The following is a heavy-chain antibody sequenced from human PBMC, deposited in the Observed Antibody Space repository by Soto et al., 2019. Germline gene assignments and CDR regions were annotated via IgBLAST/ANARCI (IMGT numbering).Heavy chain of an antibody. D-gene: IGHD6-13*01. CDR2: ISGYNGNT. Sequence: VQLVQSGAEVKKPGASVKVSCKASGYTFTTYGIHWVRQAPGQGLEWMGWISGYNGNTNYAQKFQGRVTMTTDTSTTTAYMDLRSLRSDDTAVYYCGRERDGTSWSSAEYLQHWGQGTLVTVSS. CDR3: GRERDGTSWSSAEYLQH. V-gene: IGHV1-18*01. CDR1: GYTFTTYG. J-gene: IGHJ1*01.